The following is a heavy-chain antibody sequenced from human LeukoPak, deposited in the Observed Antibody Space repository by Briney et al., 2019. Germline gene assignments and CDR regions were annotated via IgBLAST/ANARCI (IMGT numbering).Heavy chain of an antibody. CDR1: RFTFSTYS. CDR2: ISGSIIYI. Sequence: PGGSLRLSCAASRFTFSTYSMNWVRQAPGKGLEWVSSISGSIIYIYYADSVKGRFTISRDNAKNSLYLQMNSLRAEDTAVYYCARDPPYYDSSGYYYDYWGQGTLVTVSS. J-gene: IGHJ4*02. D-gene: IGHD3-22*01. CDR3: ARDPPYYDSSGYYYDY. V-gene: IGHV3-21*01.